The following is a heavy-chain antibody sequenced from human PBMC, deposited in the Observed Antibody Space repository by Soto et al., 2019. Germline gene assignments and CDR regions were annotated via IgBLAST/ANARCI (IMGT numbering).Heavy chain of an antibody. CDR3: ARDPIVVVPAAMIFDY. V-gene: IGHV3-30-3*01. D-gene: IGHD2-2*01. CDR1: GFTFSGYA. J-gene: IGHJ4*02. Sequence: GGSLRLSCAASGFTFSGYAMHWVRQAPGKGLEWVAVISYDGSNKYYADSVKGRFTISRDNSKNTLYLQMNSLRAEDTAVYYCARDPIVVVPAAMIFDYWGQGTLVTVSS. CDR2: ISYDGSNK.